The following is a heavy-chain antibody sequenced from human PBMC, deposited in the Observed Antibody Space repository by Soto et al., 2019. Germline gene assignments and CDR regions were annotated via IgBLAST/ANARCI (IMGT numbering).Heavy chain of an antibody. V-gene: IGHV1-8*01. J-gene: IGHJ6*02. Sequence: ASVKGSCKASGFPFTSYDINWVRQATGQGLEWMGWMNPNSGNTGYAQKFQGIFTMTRNTSISTAYVELSRLRSEDTAVYYCARSDGSLGYSSSWYWGYFYYGMYVWGQGTTVTVSS. D-gene: IGHD6-13*01. CDR2: MNPNSGNT. CDR1: GFPFTSYD. CDR3: ARSDGSLGYSSSWYWGYFYYGMYV.